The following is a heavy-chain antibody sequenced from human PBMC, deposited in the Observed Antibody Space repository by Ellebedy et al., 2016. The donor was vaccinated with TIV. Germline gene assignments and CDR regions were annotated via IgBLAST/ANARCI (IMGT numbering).Heavy chain of an antibody. Sequence: ASVKVSCKASGYIFSGYGISWVRLAPGQGLEWMGWISPNDDDTKYAREFQGRVTLTTDTSTTTAYMELRSLTSADTAVYYCGRDLFECFTGSCYPVSADFWGQGTLVTVSS. CDR1: GYIFSGYG. V-gene: IGHV1-18*01. J-gene: IGHJ4*02. D-gene: IGHD2-2*01. CDR3: GRDLFECFTGSCYPVSADF. CDR2: ISPNDDDT.